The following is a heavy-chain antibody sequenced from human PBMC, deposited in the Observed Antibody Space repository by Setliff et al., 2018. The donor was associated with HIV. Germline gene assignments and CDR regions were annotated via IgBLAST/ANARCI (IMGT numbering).Heavy chain of an antibody. V-gene: IGHV7-4-1*02. CDR2: ISTNTGNP. J-gene: IGHJ3*02. D-gene: IGHD2-8*01. CDR1: GYTFTSYA. Sequence: ASVKVSCKASGYTFTSYAMKWVRQAPGQGLEWMGGISTNTGNPTYAQGFTGRFVFSLDTSVSTAYLQISSLKAEDTAVYYCARKQSWSSGGEAFDIWGQGTMVTVSS. CDR3: ARKQSWSSGGEAFDI.